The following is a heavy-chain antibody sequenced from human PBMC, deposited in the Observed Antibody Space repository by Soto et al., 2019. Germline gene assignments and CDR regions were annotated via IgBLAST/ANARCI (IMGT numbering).Heavy chain of an antibody. V-gene: IGHV1-18*01. CDR2: ISAYNGNT. CDR1: GYAFTSYG. J-gene: IGHJ6*02. CDR3: ARDKWQAYGDYVVPYYYYYGMDV. D-gene: IGHD4-17*01. Sequence: ASVKVFCKASGYAFTSYGISWVRQAPGQGLEWMGWISAYNGNTNYAQKLQGRVTMTTDTSTSTAYMELRSLRSDDTAVYYCARDKWQAYGDYVVPYYYYYGMDVWGQGTTVTVSS.